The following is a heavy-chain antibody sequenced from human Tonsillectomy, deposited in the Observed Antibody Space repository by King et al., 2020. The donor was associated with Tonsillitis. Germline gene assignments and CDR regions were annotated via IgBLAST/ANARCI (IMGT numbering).Heavy chain of an antibody. CDR2: MYSSGTI. D-gene: IGHD3-10*02. J-gene: IGHJ4*02. Sequence: QLQESGPGVVKPSETLSLTCSVSGGSITSGDHFWAWIRQPPGKGLEWIGYMYSSGTIFYNPSLKSRIIISGDTSENRFSLKLSSVTAADTAVYFCASYVCGRFVYWGQGALVTVSS. V-gene: IGHV4-39*01. CDR1: GGSITSGDHF. CDR3: ASYVCGRFVY.